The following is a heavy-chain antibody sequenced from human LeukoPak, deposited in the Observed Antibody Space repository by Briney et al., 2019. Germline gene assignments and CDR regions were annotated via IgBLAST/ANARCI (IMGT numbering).Heavy chain of an antibody. J-gene: IGHJ5*02. Sequence: GASVKVSCKASGYTFTSYDINWVRQATGQGLEWMGWMNPNSGNTGYAQKFQGRVTITRNTSISTAYMELSSLRSEDTAVYYCARGPVCSRTSCYRWFDPWGQGTLVTVSS. D-gene: IGHD2-2*01. V-gene: IGHV1-8*03. CDR3: ARGPVCSRTSCYRWFDP. CDR2: MNPNSGNT. CDR1: GYTFTSYD.